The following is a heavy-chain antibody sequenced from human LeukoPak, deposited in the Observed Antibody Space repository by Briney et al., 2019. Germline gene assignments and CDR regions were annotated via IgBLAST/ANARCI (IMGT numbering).Heavy chain of an antibody. CDR1: GGSISSSSYY. Sequence: SETLSLTCTVSGGSISSSSYYWGWIRQPPGKGLEWIGSIYYSGSTYYNPSLKSRVTISVDTSKNQFSLKLSSVTAADTALYYCARGQAYCGDDCSYFFDNWGQRTLVTVSS. CDR2: IYYSGST. J-gene: IGHJ4*02. V-gene: IGHV4-39*07. CDR3: ARGQAYCGDDCSYFFDN. D-gene: IGHD2-21*02.